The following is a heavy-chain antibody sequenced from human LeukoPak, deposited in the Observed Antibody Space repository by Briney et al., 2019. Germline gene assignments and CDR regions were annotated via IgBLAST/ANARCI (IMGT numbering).Heavy chain of an antibody. CDR3: ARHDILTGGGTFDP. V-gene: IGHV1-18*01. CDR1: GYTITSYG. CDR2: ISAYNGNT. J-gene: IGHJ5*02. D-gene: IGHD3-9*01. Sequence: ASVKVSCKASGYTITSYGISWVRQAPGQGLEWMGWISAYNGNTNYAQKLQGRVTMTTDTSTSTAYMELRSLRSDDTAVYYCARHDILTGGGTFDPWGQGTLVTVSS.